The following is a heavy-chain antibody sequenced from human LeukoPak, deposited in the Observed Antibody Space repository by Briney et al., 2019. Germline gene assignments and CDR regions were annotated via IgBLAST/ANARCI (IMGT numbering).Heavy chain of an antibody. Sequence: SETLSLTCTVSGGSISSYYWSWIRQPPGRGLEWIGYIYYSGSTYYNPSLRSRVSISVDTSKNQFSLKLSSVTAADTAVYYCARERVAYYDSSGYNDYWGQGTLVTVSS. CDR1: GGSISSYY. V-gene: IGHV4-59*12. CDR2: IYYSGST. D-gene: IGHD3-22*01. J-gene: IGHJ4*02. CDR3: ARERVAYYDSSGYNDY.